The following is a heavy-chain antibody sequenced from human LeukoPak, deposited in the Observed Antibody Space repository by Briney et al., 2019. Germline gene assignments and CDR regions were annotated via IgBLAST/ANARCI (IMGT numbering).Heavy chain of an antibody. CDR2: IIRIFDTP. CDR1: GCTFSSSG. J-gene: IGHJ6*04. D-gene: IGHD1-1*01. CDR3: TRGAFNYNDGYYHGMDV. V-gene: IGHV1-69*06. Sequence: SLRVSCEASGCTFSSSGINWVRQAPGQGLEWVAGIIRIFDTPNYAHKLQGRVTITGDKSTSTAYMELNSLRSEDTAVYYCTRGAFNYNDGYYHGMDVWGKGTTVTVSS.